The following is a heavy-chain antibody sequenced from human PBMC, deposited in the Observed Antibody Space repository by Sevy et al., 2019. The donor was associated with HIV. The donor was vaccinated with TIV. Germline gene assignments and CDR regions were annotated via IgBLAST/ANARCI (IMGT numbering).Heavy chain of an antibody. Sequence: SETLSLTCTVSGGSISSYYWSWIRQPPGKGLEWIGYIYYSGSTNYNPSLKSRVTISVDTSKNQFSLKLSSVTAADTAVYYCARFPIAVANDERGYFDYWGQGTLVTVSS. D-gene: IGHD6-19*01. CDR1: GGSISSYY. J-gene: IGHJ4*02. CDR3: ARFPIAVANDERGYFDY. CDR2: IYYSGST. V-gene: IGHV4-59*01.